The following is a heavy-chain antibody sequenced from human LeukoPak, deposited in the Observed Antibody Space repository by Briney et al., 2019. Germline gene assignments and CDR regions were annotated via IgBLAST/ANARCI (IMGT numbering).Heavy chain of an antibody. CDR3: AKDLVTAIRADAFDI. CDR2: ISGSGGNT. J-gene: IGHJ3*02. CDR1: GFTFNNYA. Sequence: GGSLRLSCAASGFTFNNYAMSWVRQAPGKGLEWVSAISGSGGNTYYADSVKGRFTISRDNSKNTLYLQMNSLRAEDTAVYYCAKDLVTAIRADAFDIWGQGTMVTVSS. V-gene: IGHV3-23*01. D-gene: IGHD2-21*02.